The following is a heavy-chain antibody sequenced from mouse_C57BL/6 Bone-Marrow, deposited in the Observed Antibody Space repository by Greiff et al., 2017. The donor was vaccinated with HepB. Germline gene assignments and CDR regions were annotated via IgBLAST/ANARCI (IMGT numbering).Heavy chain of an antibody. J-gene: IGHJ2*01. CDR3: ARSGYGNNYFDY. CDR2: INPYNGGT. V-gene: IGHV1-19*01. Sequence: VQLQQSGPVLVKPGASVKMSCKASGYTFTDYYMNWVKQSHGKSLEWIGVINPYNGGTSYNQKFKGKATLTVDKSSSTAYMELNSLTSEDSAVYYCARSGYGNNYFDYWGQGTTLTVSS. CDR1: GYTFTDYY. D-gene: IGHD2-1*01.